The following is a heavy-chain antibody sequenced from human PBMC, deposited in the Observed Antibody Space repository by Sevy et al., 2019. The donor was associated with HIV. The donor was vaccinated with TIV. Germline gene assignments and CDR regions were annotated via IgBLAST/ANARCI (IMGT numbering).Heavy chain of an antibody. V-gene: IGHV4-30-4*01. CDR3: AILWPGYGGHLYYFDY. Sequence: SETLSLTCTVSGGSISSGNYYWSWIRQPPGKGLEWIGYIYYSGSTYPNPSLQSRLTMSVDTSKNQFSLKLSSVTAADTAVYYCAILWPGYGGHLYYFDYWGQGILVTVSS. CDR2: IYYSGST. J-gene: IGHJ4*02. CDR1: GGSISSGNYY. D-gene: IGHD4-17*01.